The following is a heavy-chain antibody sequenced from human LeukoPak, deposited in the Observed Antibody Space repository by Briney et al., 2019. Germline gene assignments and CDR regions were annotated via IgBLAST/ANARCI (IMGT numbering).Heavy chain of an antibody. V-gene: IGHV4-30-2*01. CDR3: ARFEAGIVVAPVRQPRPPPPRYFDH. CDR1: GGSISSGGYY. CDR2: TYHSGST. D-gene: IGHD2-2*01. Sequence: PSQTLSLTCTVSGGSISSGGYYWSWIRQPPGKGLEWIGYTYHSGSTYYNPSLKSRVTISVDRSKNQFSLKLSSVTAADTAVYYCARFEAGIVVAPVRQPRPPPPRYFDHWGRGTLVTVSS. J-gene: IGHJ4*02.